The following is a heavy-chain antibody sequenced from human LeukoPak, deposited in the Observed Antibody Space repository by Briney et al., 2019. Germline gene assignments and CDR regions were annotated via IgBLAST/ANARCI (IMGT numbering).Heavy chain of an antibody. CDR2: FDPEDGET. D-gene: IGHD6-13*01. J-gene: IGHJ4*02. V-gene: IGHV1-24*01. Sequence: ASVKVSCKVSGYTLTELSMHWVRQAPGKGLEWMGGFDPEDGETIYAQKFQGRVTMTEDTSTDTAYMELSSLRSEDTAVYYCATGYGSSSPLDYWGQGTLVTVSS. CDR1: GYTLTELS. CDR3: ATGYGSSSPLDY.